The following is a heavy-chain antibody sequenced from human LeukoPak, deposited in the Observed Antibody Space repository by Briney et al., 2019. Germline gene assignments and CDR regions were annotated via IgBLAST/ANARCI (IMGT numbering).Heavy chain of an antibody. CDR3: AKDSSSYDWGYMDV. CDR1: GFTFSTYA. CDR2: IGGSDGRT. J-gene: IGHJ6*03. D-gene: IGHD3-22*01. V-gene: IGHV3-23*01. Sequence: GGSLRLSCAASGFTFSTYAMSWVRQAPGKGLEWVSLIGGSDGRTHYADSVKGRLTISRDNSKNTLYLEMNSLRAEDTAVYYCAKDSSSYDWGYMDVWGKGTTVTISS.